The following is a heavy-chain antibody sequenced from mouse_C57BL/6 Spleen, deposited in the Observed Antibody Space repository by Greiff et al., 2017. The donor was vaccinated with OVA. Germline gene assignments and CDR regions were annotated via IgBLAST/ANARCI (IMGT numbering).Heavy chain of an antibody. V-gene: IGHV14-4*01. Sequence: VQLQQSGAELVRPGASVKLSCTASGFNIKDDYMHWVQQRPEQGLEWIGWIDPENGDTEYASKFQGKSTITADTSSNTSYLQLSSLTSEDTAVYYCTQYSNYPSWLAYWGQGTLVTVSA. CDR3: TQYSNYPSWLAY. CDR1: GFNIKDDY. CDR2: IDPENGDT. J-gene: IGHJ3*01. D-gene: IGHD2-5*01.